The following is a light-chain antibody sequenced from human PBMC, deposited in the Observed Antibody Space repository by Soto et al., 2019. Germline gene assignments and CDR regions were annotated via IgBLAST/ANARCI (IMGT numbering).Light chain of an antibody. V-gene: IGKV3-11*01. Sequence: EIVLTQSPATLSLSPGERATLSCRASPSVTNYLAWYQQKPGQARRLVIYGAFNRATGIPARFSGSGSGTDFTLTISSLEPEDFAVYYCQQRNIWPPVTFGQGTRLEI. CDR1: PSVTNY. CDR3: QQRNIWPPVT. CDR2: GAF. J-gene: IGKJ5*01.